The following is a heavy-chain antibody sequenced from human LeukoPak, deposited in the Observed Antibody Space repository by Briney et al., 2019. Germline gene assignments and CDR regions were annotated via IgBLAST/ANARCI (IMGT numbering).Heavy chain of an antibody. V-gene: IGHV1-18*01. J-gene: IGHJ3*02. CDR2: ISAYNGNT. D-gene: IGHD3-10*01. CDR3: ARESSGTPLLWFGGWESAFDI. CDR1: GYTFTSYG. Sequence: ASVKVSCKASGYTFTSYGISWVRQAPGQGLEWMGWISAYNGNTNYAQELQGRVTMTTDTSTSTAYMELRSLRSDDTAVYYCARESSGTPLLWFGGWESAFDIWGQGTMVTVSS.